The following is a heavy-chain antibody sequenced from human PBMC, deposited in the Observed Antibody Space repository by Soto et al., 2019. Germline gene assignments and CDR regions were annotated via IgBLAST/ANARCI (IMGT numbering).Heavy chain of an antibody. V-gene: IGHV3-7*01. J-gene: IGHJ6*02. Sequence: HPGGSLRLSCAASGFTFSSYWMSWVRQAPGKGLEWVANIKQDGSEKYYVDSVKGRFTISRDNAKNSLYLQMNSLRAEDTAVYYCARDSHIAVAGTETNYYYYYGMDVWGQGTTVTVSS. CDR2: IKQDGSEK. D-gene: IGHD6-19*01. CDR1: GFTFSSYW. CDR3: ARDSHIAVAGTETNYYYYYGMDV.